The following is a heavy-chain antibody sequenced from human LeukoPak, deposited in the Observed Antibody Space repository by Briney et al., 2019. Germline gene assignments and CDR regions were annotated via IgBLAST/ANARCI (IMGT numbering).Heavy chain of an antibody. D-gene: IGHD3-22*01. CDR1: GFTFSDYY. J-gene: IGHJ3*02. CDR3: ARDRHKPEYYYDSSGSAFDI. Sequence: GGSLRLSCAASGFTFSDYYMSWIRQAPGKGLEWVSYISSSGSTIYYADSVKGRFTISRDNAKNSLYLQMNSLRAEDTAVYYCARDRHKPEYYYDSSGSAFDIWGQGTMVTVSS. CDR2: ISSSGSTI. V-gene: IGHV3-11*04.